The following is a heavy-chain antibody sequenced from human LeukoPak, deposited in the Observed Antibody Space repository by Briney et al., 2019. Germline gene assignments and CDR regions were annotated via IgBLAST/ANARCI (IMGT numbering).Heavy chain of an antibody. D-gene: IGHD5-24*01. V-gene: IGHV4-59*01. CDR2: IYYSGST. CDR3: ARGLEELDY. J-gene: IGHJ4*02. Sequence: SETLSLTCTVSGGSISSYYWSWLRQPPGKGLEWIGYIYYSGSTNYNPPLKSRVTISVDTSKNQFSLRLSSVTAADTAVYYCARGLEELDYWGQGTLVTVSS. CDR1: GGSISSYY.